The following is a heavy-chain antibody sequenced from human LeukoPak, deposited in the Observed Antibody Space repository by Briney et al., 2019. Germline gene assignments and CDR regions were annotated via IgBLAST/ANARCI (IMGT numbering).Heavy chain of an antibody. V-gene: IGHV4-4*02. CDR1: GDSISNNW. D-gene: IGHD5-18*01. CDR2: IFHRGIP. J-gene: IGHJ6*03. CDR3: ARTTEGGYTYDYFYYYYMDV. Sequence: SETLSLTCAVSGDSISNNWWSWVRQSPGMGLEWIGQIFHRGIPNYNPSLKSRVTMSIDTSKNQFSLKLSSVTAADTAVYYCARTTEGGYTYDYFYYYYMDVWGKGTTVTISS.